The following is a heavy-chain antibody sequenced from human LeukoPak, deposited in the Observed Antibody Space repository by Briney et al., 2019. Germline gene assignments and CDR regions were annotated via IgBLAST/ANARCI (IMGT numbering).Heavy chain of an antibody. V-gene: IGHV1-3*01. CDR3: ARDLGYCTGGTCYPNWFDP. Sequence: ASVKVSCKASGYTFTTYAMHWVRRAPGQRLEWMGWINAGNDNTKYSQKFQGRVTITRDTSASTAYMELSSLRSEDTAVYYCARDLGYCTGGTCYPNWFDPWGHGPLVTVSS. CDR1: GYTFTTYA. J-gene: IGHJ5*02. D-gene: IGHD2-15*01. CDR2: INAGNDNT.